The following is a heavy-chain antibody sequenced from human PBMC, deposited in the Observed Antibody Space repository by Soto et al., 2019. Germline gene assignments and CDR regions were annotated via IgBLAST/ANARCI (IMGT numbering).Heavy chain of an antibody. Sequence: QVQLVQSGAEVKKPGSSVKVPCKASGGTFSSYTISWVRQAPGQGLEWMGRIIPILGIANYAQKFQGRVTITADKSTSTACMELSSLRSEDTAVYYCARGCSGGSCYAFDIWGQGTMVTVSS. CDR1: GGTFSSYT. CDR2: IIPILGIA. CDR3: ARGCSGGSCYAFDI. V-gene: IGHV1-69*02. J-gene: IGHJ3*02. D-gene: IGHD2-15*01.